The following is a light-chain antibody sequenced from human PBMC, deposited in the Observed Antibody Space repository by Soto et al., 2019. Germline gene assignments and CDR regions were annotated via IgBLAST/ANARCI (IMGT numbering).Light chain of an antibody. V-gene: IGLV2-14*01. J-gene: IGLJ1*01. Sequence: QSVLTQPASVSGSPGQSITISCTGTSSDGGNDNFVSSYQHHPGKAPKLIIYEFSYRPSGVSHRFSGSKSGNTASLTISGLQSEDEADYSCSSYTTINTLFFVFGNGTKVTVL. CDR1: SSDGGNDNF. CDR3: SSYTTINTLFFV. CDR2: EFS.